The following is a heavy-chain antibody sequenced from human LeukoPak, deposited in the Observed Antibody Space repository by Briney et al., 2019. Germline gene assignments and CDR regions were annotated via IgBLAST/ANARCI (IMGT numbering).Heavy chain of an antibody. J-gene: IGHJ3*02. D-gene: IGHD6-13*01. CDR3: ARDGGYSSSWYNAFDI. V-gene: IGHV6-1*01. CDR2: TYYRSKWYN. CDR1: GDSVSSNSAA. Sequence: SQTLSLTCAISGDSVSSNSAAWNWIRQPPSRGLEWLGRTYYRSKWYNDYAVSVKSRITINPDTSKNQFSLQLNSVTPEDTAVYYCARDGGYSSSWYNAFDIWGQGTMVTVSS.